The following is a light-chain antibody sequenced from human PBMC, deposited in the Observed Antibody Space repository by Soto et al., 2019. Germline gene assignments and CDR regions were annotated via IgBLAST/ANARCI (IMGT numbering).Light chain of an antibody. Sequence: ELTHSLGTICLSPGARAALSYRAIQRVHRICLEWYEQKHGDPRSVLIYGPYSREAGIPDRFSGSGSGTDFTLTISRLEPEDFAVYYCQQYTTSSWTFGQGTKVDIK. CDR2: GPY. CDR3: QQYTTSSWT. J-gene: IGKJ1*01. CDR1: QRVHRIC. V-gene: IGKV3-20*01.